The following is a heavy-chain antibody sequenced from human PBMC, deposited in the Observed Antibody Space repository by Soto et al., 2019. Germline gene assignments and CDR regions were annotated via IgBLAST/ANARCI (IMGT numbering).Heavy chain of an antibody. D-gene: IGHD6-13*01. Sequence: PSETLSLTCAVSGYSISSGYYWGWIRQPPGKGLEWIGSTYHSGSTYYNPSLKSRVTISVDTSKNQFSLKLSSVTAADTAVYYCARDPPFYSSTGPRFDYWGQGTLVTVSS. CDR2: TYHSGST. CDR3: ARDPPFYSSTGPRFDY. J-gene: IGHJ4*02. V-gene: IGHV4-38-2*02. CDR1: GYSISSGYY.